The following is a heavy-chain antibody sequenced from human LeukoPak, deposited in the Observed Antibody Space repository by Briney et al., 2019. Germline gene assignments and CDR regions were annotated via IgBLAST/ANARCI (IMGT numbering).Heavy chain of an antibody. CDR3: ARDQHYYDSSGYCS. Sequence: ASVKVSCKASGYTFTGYYMHWVRQAPGQGLEWMGWINPNSGGTNYAQKFQGRVTMTRDTSISTAYMELSRLRSDDTAVYYCARDQHYYDSSGYCSWGQGTLVTVSS. CDR1: GYTFTGYY. J-gene: IGHJ5*02. D-gene: IGHD3-22*01. CDR2: INPNSGGT. V-gene: IGHV1-2*02.